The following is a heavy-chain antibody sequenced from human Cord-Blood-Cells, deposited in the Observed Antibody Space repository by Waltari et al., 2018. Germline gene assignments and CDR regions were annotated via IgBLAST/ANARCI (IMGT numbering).Heavy chain of an antibody. Sequence: QVQLVQSGAEVKKPGSSVKVSCKASGGTFSSYAISWVRQAPGQGLEWMGGIIPILGTANYAQKFQGRGTITADESTSTAYMELSSLRSEDTAVYYCARIKVVVPAATLWYFDLWGRGTLVTVSS. CDR2: IIPILGTA. J-gene: IGHJ2*01. CDR3: ARIKVVVPAATLWYFDL. D-gene: IGHD2-2*01. CDR1: GGTFSSYA. V-gene: IGHV1-69*01.